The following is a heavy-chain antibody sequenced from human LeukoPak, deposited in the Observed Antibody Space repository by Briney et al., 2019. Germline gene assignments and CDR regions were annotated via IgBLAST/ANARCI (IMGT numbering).Heavy chain of an antibody. J-gene: IGHJ4*02. D-gene: IGHD2-8*01. CDR1: GGSISSYY. Sequence: SETLSLTCTVSGGSISSYYWSWIRQPPGKGLEWIGSIYYSGSTYYNPSLKSRVTISVDTSKNQFSLKLSSVTAADTAVYYCARDNGPLDYWGQGTLITVSS. CDR3: ARDNGPLDY. CDR2: IYYSGST. V-gene: IGHV4-39*07.